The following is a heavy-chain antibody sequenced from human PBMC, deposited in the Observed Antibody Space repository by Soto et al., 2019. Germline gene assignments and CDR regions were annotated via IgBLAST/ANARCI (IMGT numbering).Heavy chain of an antibody. CDR1: GFTFSSYS. CDR3: ARDMELERRGNWYFDL. J-gene: IGHJ2*01. Sequence: PGGSLRLSCAASGFTFSSYSMNWVRQAPGKGLEWVSYISSSSSTIYYADSVKGRFTISRDNAKNSLYLQMNSLRDEDTALYYCARDMELERRGNWYFDLWGRGTLVTVSS. CDR2: ISSSSSTI. V-gene: IGHV3-48*02. D-gene: IGHD1-1*01.